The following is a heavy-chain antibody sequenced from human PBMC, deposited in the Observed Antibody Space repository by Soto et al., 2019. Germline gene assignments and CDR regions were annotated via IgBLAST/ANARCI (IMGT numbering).Heavy chain of an antibody. CDR3: ARVVLWFGEFPARVVNL. J-gene: IGHJ4*02. CDR1: GYTFTSYG. CDR2: ISAYNGNT. D-gene: IGHD3-10*01. V-gene: IGHV1-18*01. Sequence: ASVKVSCKASGYTFTSYGISWVRQAPGQGLEWMGWISAYNGNTNYAQKLQGRVNMTTDTSTSTAYMELRSLRSDDTAVYYCARVVLWFGEFPARVVNLWGQGTLVTVSS.